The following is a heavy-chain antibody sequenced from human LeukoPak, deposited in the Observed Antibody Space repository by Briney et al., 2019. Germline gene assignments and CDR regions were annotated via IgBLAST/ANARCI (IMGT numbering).Heavy chain of an antibody. CDR2: INPNSGGT. CDR1: GYTFTGYY. V-gene: IGHV1-2*02. Sequence: ASVKVSCKASGYTFTGYYMHWVRQAPGQGLEWMGWINPNSGGTNYAQKFQGRVTMTRDTSISTAYMELSRLRSEDTAVYYCARAQTYYYDSSGYYGTYYFDYWGQGTLVTVSS. CDR3: ARAQTYYYDSSGYYGTYYFDY. J-gene: IGHJ4*02. D-gene: IGHD3-22*01.